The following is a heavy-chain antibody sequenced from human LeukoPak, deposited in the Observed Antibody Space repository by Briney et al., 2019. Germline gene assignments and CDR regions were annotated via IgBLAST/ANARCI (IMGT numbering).Heavy chain of an antibody. CDR2: IYHGGTI. CDR1: GSSISSSY. CDR3: ARHEGSSGYDKY. J-gene: IGHJ4*02. D-gene: IGHD5-12*01. Sequence: PSETLSLTCSVSGSSISSSYWTWVRQSPGQGLEWIGYIYHGGTIKYNSSLKSRVTISVDTSKNQCALKLMSVDATDTAMCHCARHEGSSGYDKYWGQGTLVIVSS. V-gene: IGHV4-59*08.